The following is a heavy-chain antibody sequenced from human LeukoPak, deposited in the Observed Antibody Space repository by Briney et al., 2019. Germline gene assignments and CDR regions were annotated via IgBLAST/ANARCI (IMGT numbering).Heavy chain of an antibody. V-gene: IGHV4-4*07. D-gene: IGHD6-13*01. Sequence: SGTLSLTCSVSGGSISSYYWSWIRQPAGKGLEWIGRIDTSGSTNHNPSLKSRVTMSLDTSKKQFSLKLSSVTAADTAVYYCAREGSSWYRALDYWGQGTLVTVSS. J-gene: IGHJ4*02. CDR3: AREGSSWYRALDY. CDR1: GGSISSYY. CDR2: IDTSGST.